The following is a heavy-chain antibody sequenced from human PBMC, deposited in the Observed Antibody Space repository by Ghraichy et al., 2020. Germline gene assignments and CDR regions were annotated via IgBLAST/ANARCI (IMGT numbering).Heavy chain of an antibody. V-gene: IGHV4-39*01. CDR2: ISHTANT. Sequence: SETLSLTCTVSGGSISSSNFYWGWIRQPPGKGLEWIGLISHTANTYYSPSLKSRVTISVDTSRTQFSLRLNSLTAADTAIYFCARRVRASHFDFWGPGTLVTVSS. D-gene: IGHD6-6*01. CDR1: GGSISSSNFY. J-gene: IGHJ4*02. CDR3: ARRVRASHFDF.